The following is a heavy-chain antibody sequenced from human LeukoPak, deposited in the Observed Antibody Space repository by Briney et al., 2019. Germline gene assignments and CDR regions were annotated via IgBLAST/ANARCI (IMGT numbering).Heavy chain of an antibody. J-gene: IGHJ4*02. Sequence: GGSLRLSCAASGFTFTDFYMSWIRQAPGKGLEWVSYISSSGTTIYYADSVMGRFTISRDNAKNSLYLQLNSLRAEDTAVYYCARALTGFIPGNWGQGTLVTVSS. CDR1: GFTFTDFY. CDR2: ISSSGTTI. CDR3: ARALTGFIPGN. V-gene: IGHV3-11*01. D-gene: IGHD3-9*01.